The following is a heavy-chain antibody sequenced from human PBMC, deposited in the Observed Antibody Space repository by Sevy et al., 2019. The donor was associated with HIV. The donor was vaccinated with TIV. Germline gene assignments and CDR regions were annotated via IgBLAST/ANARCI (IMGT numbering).Heavy chain of an antibody. V-gene: IGHV1-2*02. J-gene: IGHJ4*02. CDR3: AIDLPLRGYSYGSFDY. CDR1: GYTFTGQY. CDR2: INPNSGGT. Sequence: ASVKVSGKASGYTFTGQYIHWVRQAPGQGLEWMGWINPNSGGTNYRQDFQGRVTLTRDTSITTAYMELSGLKSDDTAIYYCAIDLPLRGYSYGSFDYWGQGTLVTVSS. D-gene: IGHD5-18*01.